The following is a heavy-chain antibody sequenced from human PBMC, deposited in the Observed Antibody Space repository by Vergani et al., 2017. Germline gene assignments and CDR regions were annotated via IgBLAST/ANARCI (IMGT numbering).Heavy chain of an antibody. Sequence: QVQLQESGPGLVKPSGTLSLTCSVSGVSMQSGSYYWSWIRQPAGKGLEWIGRIYTSGSTNYNPSLKSRVTISVDTSKNQFSLKLSSVTAADTAVYYCARGARSSWLTYHDYWGQGTLVTVSS. V-gene: IGHV4-61*02. CDR1: GVSMQSGSYY. D-gene: IGHD6-13*01. CDR2: IYTSGST. CDR3: ARGARSSWLTYHDY. J-gene: IGHJ4*02.